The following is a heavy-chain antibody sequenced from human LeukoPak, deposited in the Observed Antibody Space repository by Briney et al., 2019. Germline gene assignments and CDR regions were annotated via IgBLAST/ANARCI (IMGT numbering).Heavy chain of an antibody. CDR1: GGSISSYY. Sequence: SETLSLTCTVSGGSISSYYWSWIRQPAGKGLEWIGRIYTSGSTNYNPSLKSRVTMSVDTPKNQFSLKLSPVTAADTAVYHCARGVAATGTNWFDPWGQGTLVTVSS. D-gene: IGHD6-13*01. V-gene: IGHV4-4*07. CDR3: ARGVAATGTNWFDP. J-gene: IGHJ5*02. CDR2: IYTSGST.